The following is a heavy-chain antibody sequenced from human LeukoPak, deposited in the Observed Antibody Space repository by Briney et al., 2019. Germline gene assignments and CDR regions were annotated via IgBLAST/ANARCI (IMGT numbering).Heavy chain of an antibody. CDR2: ISGSGSRT. D-gene: IGHD3-9*01. J-gene: IGHJ4*02. CDR3: AKRNWFFDY. V-gene: IGHV3-23*01. Sequence: GGSLGLSLAAPGFTFSSYDMSWFGQAPGKGLEWVSAISGSGSRTYYADSVKGRFTISRDNSKNTLYLQMNSLRAEDTAVYYCAKRNWFFDYWGQGTLVTVSS. CDR1: GFTFSSYD.